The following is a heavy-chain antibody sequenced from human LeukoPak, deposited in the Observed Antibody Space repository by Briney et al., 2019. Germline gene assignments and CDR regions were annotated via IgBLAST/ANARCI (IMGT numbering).Heavy chain of an antibody. D-gene: IGHD2-21*02. J-gene: IGHJ2*01. CDR2: IIPIFVTS. CDR1: VGTFSSYA. CDR3: ATTYCGGDCYSVGLDWSFDL. V-gene: IGHV1-69*13. Sequence: ASVKVSCKASVGTFSSYAISWVRQAPGQGLEWMGWIIPIFVTSNYAQKFQGRVTITADESTSTAYMELSRLRSEDTAVYYCATTYCGGDCYSVGLDWSFDLWGRGTLVTVSS.